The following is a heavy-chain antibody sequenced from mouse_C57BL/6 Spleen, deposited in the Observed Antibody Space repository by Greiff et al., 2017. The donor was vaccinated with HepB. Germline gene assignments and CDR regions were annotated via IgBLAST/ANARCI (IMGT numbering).Heavy chain of an antibody. V-gene: IGHV1-50*01. CDR3: ARSDHSRYFDY. J-gene: IGHJ2*01. Sequence: QVQLQQPGAELVKPGASVKLSCKASGYTFTSYWMQWVKQRPGQGLEWIGEIDPSDSYTNYNQKFKAKATLTVDTSSSTAYMQLSSLTSEDSAVYYCARSDHSRYFDYWGQGTTLTVSS. D-gene: IGHD3-3*01. CDR1: GYTFTSYW. CDR2: IDPSDSYT.